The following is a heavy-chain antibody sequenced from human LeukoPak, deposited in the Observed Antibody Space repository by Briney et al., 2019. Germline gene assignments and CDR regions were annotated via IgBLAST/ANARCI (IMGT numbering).Heavy chain of an antibody. CDR2: INPNSGGT. Sequence: GASVKVSCKASGYTFTGYYMHWVRQAPGQGLKWMGWINPNSGGTNYAQKFQGRVTMTRDTSISTAYMELSRLRSDDTAVYYCASDARNYYDSSGYQHFGYWGQGTLVTVSS. CDR1: GYTFTGYY. J-gene: IGHJ4*02. D-gene: IGHD3-22*01. V-gene: IGHV1-2*02. CDR3: ASDARNYYDSSGYQHFGY.